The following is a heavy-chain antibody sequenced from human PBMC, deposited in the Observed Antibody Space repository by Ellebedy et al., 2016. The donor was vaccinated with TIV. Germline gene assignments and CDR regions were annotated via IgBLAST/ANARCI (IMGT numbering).Heavy chain of an antibody. J-gene: IGHJ4*02. V-gene: IGHV4-59*12. Sequence: SETLSLTXTVSGGSISSYYWSWIRQPPGKGLEWIGYIYYSGSTYYNPSLKSRVTISVDTSKNQFSLKLSSVTAADTAVYYCARAGGVPAAFIDYWGQGTLVTVSS. CDR1: GGSISSYY. CDR3: ARAGGVPAAFIDY. CDR2: IYYSGST. D-gene: IGHD2-2*01.